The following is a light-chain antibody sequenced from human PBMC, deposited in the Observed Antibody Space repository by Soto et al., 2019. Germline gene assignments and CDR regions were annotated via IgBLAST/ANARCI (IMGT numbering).Light chain of an antibody. CDR2: GAS. CDR3: QQYGSSPPT. CDR1: QSVSSSY. Sequence: EIVLTQSPGTLSLSPGERATLSCRASQSVSSSYLAWYQQKPGQAPRLLIYGASSRATGIPDRFSGGGSGTDFTLTISRLEPKNFAVYYCQQYGSSPPTFGPGTKVDI. V-gene: IGKV3-20*01. J-gene: IGKJ3*01.